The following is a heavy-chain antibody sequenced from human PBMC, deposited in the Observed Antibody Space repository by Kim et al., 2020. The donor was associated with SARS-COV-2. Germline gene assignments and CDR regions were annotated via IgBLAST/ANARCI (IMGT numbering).Heavy chain of an antibody. V-gene: IGHV4-34*01. CDR1: GGSFSGYY. J-gene: IGHJ6*02. Sequence: SETLSLTCAVYGGSFSGYYWSWIRQPPGKGLEWIGEINHSGSTNYNPSLKSRVTISVDTSKNQFSLKLSSVTAADTAVYYCARGGGVITMVRGVGGGMDVWGQGTTVTVSS. CDR2: INHSGST. CDR3: ARGGGVITMVRGVGGGMDV. D-gene: IGHD3-10*01.